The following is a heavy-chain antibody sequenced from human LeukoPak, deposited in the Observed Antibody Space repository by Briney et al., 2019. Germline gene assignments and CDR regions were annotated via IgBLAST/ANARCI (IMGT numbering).Heavy chain of an antibody. V-gene: IGHV4-59*01. CDR1: GGSIDDYY. J-gene: IGHJ4*02. CDR3: ARGVPQ. CDR2: IYSIGST. Sequence: SETLSLTCTVSGGSIDDYYWSWIRQPPGKGLGWIGYIYSIGSTSYNPSLQSRVTISIDTSKTQFSLRLTSVTAADTAVSFCARGVPQWGRGGL. D-gene: IGHD4/OR15-4a*01.